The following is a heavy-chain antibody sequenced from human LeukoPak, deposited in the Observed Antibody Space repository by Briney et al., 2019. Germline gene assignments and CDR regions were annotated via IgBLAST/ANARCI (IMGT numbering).Heavy chain of an antibody. D-gene: IGHD2-2*01. CDR2: ISGSGGST. CDR1: GFTFSSYA. Sequence: GGSLRLSCAASGFTFSSYAMSWVRQAPGKGLEWVSAISGSGGSTYYADSVKGRFTISRDNSKNTLYLQMNSLRAEDTAVYYCAKDLRSDGYQLLVYYMDVWGKGTTVTVSS. CDR3: AKDLRSDGYQLLVYYMDV. J-gene: IGHJ6*03. V-gene: IGHV3-23*01.